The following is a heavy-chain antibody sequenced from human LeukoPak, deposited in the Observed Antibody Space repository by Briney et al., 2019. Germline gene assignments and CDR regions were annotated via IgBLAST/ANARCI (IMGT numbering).Heavy chain of an antibody. J-gene: IGHJ6*04. V-gene: IGHV1-18*04. CDR2: ISGYNGNT. CDR1: GYTFTNYG. D-gene: IGHD3-10*01. Sequence: ASAKVSCKASGYTFTNYGISWVRQAPGQGLEWMGWISGYNGNTNYAQKVQGRVTMTTDTSTSTAYMELRSLRSDDTAVYYCARVETMVRGGYDYYYYGMDVWGKGTTVTVSA. CDR3: ARVETMVRGGYDYYYYGMDV.